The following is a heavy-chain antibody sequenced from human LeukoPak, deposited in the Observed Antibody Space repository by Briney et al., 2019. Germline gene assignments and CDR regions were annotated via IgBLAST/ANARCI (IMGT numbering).Heavy chain of an antibody. CDR3: ARALARGGKTASPKGLDY. Sequence: PGGSLRLSCAASGFTFSSYSMNWVRQAPGKGLEWVSSISSSSSYIYYADSVKGRFTISRDNAKNSLYLQMNSLRAEDTAVYYCARALARGGKTASPKGLDYWGQGTLVTVSS. J-gene: IGHJ4*02. CDR1: GFTFSSYS. D-gene: IGHD4-23*01. CDR2: ISSSSSYI. V-gene: IGHV3-21*01.